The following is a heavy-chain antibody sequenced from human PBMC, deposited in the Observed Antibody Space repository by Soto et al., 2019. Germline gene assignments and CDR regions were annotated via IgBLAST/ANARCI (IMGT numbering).Heavy chain of an antibody. D-gene: IGHD1-20*01. J-gene: IGHJ4*02. Sequence: GGSLRLSCAASGFTFSNAWMNWVRQAPGKGLEWVGRIKSKTDGGTTDYAAPVKGRFTISRDDSKNTLYLQMNSLKTEDTAVYYCTTDDPYKPQSNFDYWGQGTLVTVSS. CDR3: TTDDPYKPQSNFDY. V-gene: IGHV3-15*07. CDR2: IKSKTDGGTT. CDR1: GFTFSNAW.